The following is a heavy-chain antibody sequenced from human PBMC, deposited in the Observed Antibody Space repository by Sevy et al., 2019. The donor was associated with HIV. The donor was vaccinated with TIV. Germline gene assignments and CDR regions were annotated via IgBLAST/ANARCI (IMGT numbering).Heavy chain of an antibody. J-gene: IGHJ4*02. Sequence: GGSLRLSCAASGFTFSSYAMSWVRQAPGKGLEWVSAISGSGGSTYYTNSVKGRFTISRDNSKNTLYLQMNSLRAEDTAVYYCAKDGEMYYYDSSGYSGSYFDYWGQGTLVTVSS. CDR1: GFTFSSYA. CDR3: AKDGEMYYYDSSGYSGSYFDY. D-gene: IGHD3-22*01. CDR2: ISGSGGST. V-gene: IGHV3-23*01.